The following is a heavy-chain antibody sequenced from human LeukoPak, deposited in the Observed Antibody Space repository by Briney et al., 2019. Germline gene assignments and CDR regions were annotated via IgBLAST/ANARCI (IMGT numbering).Heavy chain of an antibody. CDR2: TKSKTDGGTT. J-gene: IGHJ4*01. D-gene: IGHD6-25*01. CDR3: TPDRADSREYYFDY. Sequence: SGGSLRLTCAASGFTFSNAWMSWVRQAPGKGLEWVGRTKSKTDGGTTDYAAPVKGRFTISRDDSKNTLYLQMNSLKTEDTAVYYCTPDRADSREYYFDYWGQEPWSPSPQ. V-gene: IGHV3-15*01. CDR1: GFTFSNAW.